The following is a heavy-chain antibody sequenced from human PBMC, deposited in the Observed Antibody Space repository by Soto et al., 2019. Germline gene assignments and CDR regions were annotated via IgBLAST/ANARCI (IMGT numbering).Heavy chain of an antibody. CDR1: GYTFTNYD. Sequence: GASVKVSCKASGYTFTNYDINWVRQATGQGLEWMGWMNPNSGNTGYAQKLQGRVTMTRNTSMSTASMELSSLRSEDTAVYYCARGSMSSTSSSFPYFFEYWAQRTLVNV. V-gene: IGHV1-8*01. J-gene: IGHJ4*02. D-gene: IGHD2-2*01. CDR3: ARGSMSSTSSSFPYFFEY. CDR2: MNPNSGNT.